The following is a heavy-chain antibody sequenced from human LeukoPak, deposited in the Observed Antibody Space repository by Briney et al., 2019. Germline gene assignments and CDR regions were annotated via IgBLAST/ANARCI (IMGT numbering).Heavy chain of an antibody. Sequence: PSETLSLTCTVSGGSNSSGGSIGSFYWTWIRQPAGKGLEWIGRIDAAGRTNYNPSLRGPVTISVDTSKNQFSLRLSSVTAADAAVYYCARDRITGATRDFYYYYMDVWGKGTTVTVSS. J-gene: IGHJ6*03. CDR2: IDAAGRT. V-gene: IGHV4-61*02. D-gene: IGHD7-27*01. CDR1: GGSNSSGGSIGSFY. CDR3: ARDRITGATRDFYYYYMDV.